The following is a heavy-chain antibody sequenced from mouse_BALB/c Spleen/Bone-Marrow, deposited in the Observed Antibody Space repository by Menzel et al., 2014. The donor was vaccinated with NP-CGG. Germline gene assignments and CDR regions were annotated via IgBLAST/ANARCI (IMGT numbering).Heavy chain of an antibody. CDR3: ARYYYGSSLFAY. CDR1: GFNIKDTY. D-gene: IGHD1-1*01. Sequence: EVQLQQSGAELVKPGASVKLSCTASGFNIKDTYMHWVKRRPEQGLEWIGRIDPANGNTKYDPKFQDKATITADTSSNTAYLQLSSLTSEDTAVYYCARYYYGSSLFAYWGQGTLVTVSA. V-gene: IGHV14-3*02. CDR2: IDPANGNT. J-gene: IGHJ3*01.